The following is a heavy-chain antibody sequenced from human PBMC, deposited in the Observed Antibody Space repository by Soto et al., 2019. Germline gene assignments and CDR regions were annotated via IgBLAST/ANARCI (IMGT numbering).Heavy chain of an antibody. CDR1: GLDFSSEV. CDR2: ISGSGRTI. Sequence: GGSLRLSCAASGLDFSSEVMCWVRQAPGKGLEWVSSISGSGRTIYHADSMRGRFAISRDNSKNSLYLQLNSLRVDDTAVYYCAKVGPSYYYGMDVWGQGTTVTVSS. D-gene: IGHD1-26*01. J-gene: IGHJ6*02. V-gene: IGHV3-23*01. CDR3: AKVGPSYYYGMDV.